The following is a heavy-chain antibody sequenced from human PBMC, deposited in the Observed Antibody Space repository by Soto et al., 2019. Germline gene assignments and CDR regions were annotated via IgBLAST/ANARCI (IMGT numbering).Heavy chain of an antibody. CDR1: GFTFSSYG. D-gene: IGHD2-21*02. J-gene: IGHJ4*02. CDR3: ATYCGGDCFFDY. V-gene: IGHV3-30*02. Sequence: PGGSLRLSCAASGFTFSSYGMHWVRQAPGKGLEWVAVIWYDGSYKYYADSVKGRFTISRDNSKNTLYLQMNSLRAEDTAVYYCATYCGGDCFFDYWGQGTLVTVSS. CDR2: IWYDGSYK.